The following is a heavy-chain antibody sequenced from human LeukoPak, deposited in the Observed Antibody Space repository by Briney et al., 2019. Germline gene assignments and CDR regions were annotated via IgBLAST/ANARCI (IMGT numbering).Heavy chain of an antibody. CDR1: GFTFDDYA. V-gene: IGHV3-9*01. Sequence: GRSLRLSCAASGFTFDDYAMPWVRQAPGKGLEWVSGISWNSGSIGYADSVKGRFTISRDNAKNSLYLQMNSLRAEDTALYYCAKDALSSSLSHWFDPWGQGTLVTVSS. J-gene: IGHJ5*02. CDR3: AKDALSSSLSHWFDP. CDR2: ISWNSGSI. D-gene: IGHD6-6*01.